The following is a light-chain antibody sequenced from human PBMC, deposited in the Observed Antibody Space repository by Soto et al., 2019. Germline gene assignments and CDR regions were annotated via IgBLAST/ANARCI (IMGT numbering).Light chain of an antibody. Sequence: EIVLTQSPGTLSLSPGERATLSCRASQSVSSSYLAWYQQKPGQAPRLLVCGASSRATGIPDRFSGSGSGTDFTLTISRLEPEDFAVYYCQQYGSSPWTFGQGNKVEIK. J-gene: IGKJ1*01. CDR1: QSVSSSY. CDR2: GAS. CDR3: QQYGSSPWT. V-gene: IGKV3-20*01.